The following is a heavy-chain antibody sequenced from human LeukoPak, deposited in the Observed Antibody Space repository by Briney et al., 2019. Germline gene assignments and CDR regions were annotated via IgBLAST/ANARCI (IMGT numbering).Heavy chain of an antibody. CDR3: ARVWRYDFWSGKVNYVDV. Sequence: SETLSLTCTVSGGSISSYYWSWIRQPPGKGLEWIGYIYYSGSTNYNPSLKSRVTISVDTSKNQFSLKLSSVTAADTAVYYCARVWRYDFWSGKVNYVDVWGKGTTVTVSS. V-gene: IGHV4-59*01. D-gene: IGHD3-3*01. J-gene: IGHJ6*03. CDR2: IYYSGST. CDR1: GGSISSYY.